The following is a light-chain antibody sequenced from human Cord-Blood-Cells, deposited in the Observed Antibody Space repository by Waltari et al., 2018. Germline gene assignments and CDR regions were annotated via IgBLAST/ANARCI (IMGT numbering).Light chain of an antibody. CDR3: AAWDDSLNGVV. CDR1: SPNIGSNT. V-gene: IGLV1-44*01. CDR2: SNN. Sequence: QSVLTQPPSASGTPGQRFTISCSGSSPNIGSNTVNWSQQLPGTAPKLLIYSNNQRPSGVPDRFSGSKSGTSASLAISGLQSEDEADYYCAAWDDSLNGVVFGGGTKLTVL. J-gene: IGLJ2*01.